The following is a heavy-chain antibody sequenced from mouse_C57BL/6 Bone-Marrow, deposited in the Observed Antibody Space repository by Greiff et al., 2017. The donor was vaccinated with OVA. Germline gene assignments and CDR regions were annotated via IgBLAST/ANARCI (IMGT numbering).Heavy chain of an antibody. J-gene: IGHJ3*01. V-gene: IGHV5-4*01. CDR2: ISDGGSYT. CDR1: GFTFSSYA. D-gene: IGHD2-14*01. CDR3: AREGDYRTWFAY. Sequence: DVHLVESGGGLVKPGGSLKLSCAASGFTFSSYAMSWVRQTPEKRLEWVATISDGGSYTYYPDNVKGRFTISRDNAKNNLYLQMSHLKSEDTAMYYCAREGDYRTWFAYWGQGTLVTVSA.